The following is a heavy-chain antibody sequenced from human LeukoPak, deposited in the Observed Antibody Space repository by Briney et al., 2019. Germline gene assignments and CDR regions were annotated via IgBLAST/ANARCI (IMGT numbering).Heavy chain of an antibody. Sequence: SETLSLTCSVSGGPVSSGNYFWGWIRQPPGKGLEWIGNINYIGSTAYNPSLKSRATMSVDTSKNQFSLKMTSVTAADTAVYYCARLSKGRYFDYVFDYWGQGTLVTVSS. D-gene: IGHD3-9*01. CDR3: ARLSKGRYFDYVFDY. J-gene: IGHJ4*02. CDR2: INYIGST. V-gene: IGHV4-39*01. CDR1: GGPVSSGNYF.